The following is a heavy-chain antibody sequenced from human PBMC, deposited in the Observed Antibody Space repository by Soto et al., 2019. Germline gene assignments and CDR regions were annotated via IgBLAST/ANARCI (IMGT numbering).Heavy chain of an antibody. CDR1: GFTFSSYA. Sequence: EVQLLESGGGLIQPGGSLRLSCAASGFTFSSYAMSWVRQAPGKGLEWVSAISAGGGNTYYRDSVKGRFTNSRDNSKNTLYLQMNSLRAEDTAVYFCAQTTPSIHWFDPWGQGTLVTVSS. J-gene: IGHJ5*02. CDR3: AQTTPSIHWFDP. D-gene: IGHD1-1*01. V-gene: IGHV3-23*01. CDR2: ISAGGGNT.